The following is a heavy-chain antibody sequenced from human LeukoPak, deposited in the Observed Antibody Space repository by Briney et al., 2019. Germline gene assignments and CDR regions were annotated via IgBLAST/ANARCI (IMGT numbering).Heavy chain of an antibody. CDR3: ARDRTDAFDI. V-gene: IGHV1-2*02. CDR2: INPNSGGT. J-gene: IGHJ3*02. Sequence: AASVKVSCKASGGTFSSYAISWVRQAPGQGLEWMGWINPNSGGTNYAQKFQGRVTMTRDTSISTAYMELSRLRSDDTAVYYCARDRTDAFDIWGQGTMVTVSS. CDR1: GGTFSSYA.